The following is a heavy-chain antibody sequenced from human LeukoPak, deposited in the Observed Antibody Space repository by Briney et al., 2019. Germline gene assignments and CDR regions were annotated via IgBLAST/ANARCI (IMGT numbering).Heavy chain of an antibody. V-gene: IGHV1-8*01. CDR1: GYTFTSYD. CDR3: AKIGAAARRTPNPRWFDP. D-gene: IGHD6-6*01. J-gene: IGHJ5*02. Sequence: ASVKVSCKASGYTFTSYDINWVRQATGQGLEWMGWMNPNSGNKGYAQKLQGRVSMTWNTSISTAYMELSSLKSEDTAVYYCAKIGAAARRTPNPRWFDPWGQGTLVTVSS. CDR2: MNPNSGNK.